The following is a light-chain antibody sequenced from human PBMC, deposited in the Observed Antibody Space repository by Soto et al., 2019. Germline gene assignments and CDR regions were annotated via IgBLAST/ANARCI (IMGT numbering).Light chain of an antibody. CDR1: STDIGRYDL. V-gene: IGLV2-23*02. CDR2: EVN. CDR3: SSHAGRGSII. Sequence: QSALTQPASVSGSPGQSIIISCTGASTDIGRYDLVAWYQQDPGKAPKLMIYEVNKRPSGVSDCSSGSKSGNTASLTISGLQAEDDADYFCSSHAGRGSIIFGGGTKLTVL. J-gene: IGLJ2*01.